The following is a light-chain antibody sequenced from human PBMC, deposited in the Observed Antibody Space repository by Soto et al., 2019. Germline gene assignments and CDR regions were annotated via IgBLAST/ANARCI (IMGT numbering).Light chain of an antibody. V-gene: IGKV3-11*01. CDR3: QHRTHWLA. CDR1: PSVSNS. CDR2: DTS. Sequence: ESVLTQSPATLSLSPGERATLSCRASPSVSNSLAWYQHKPGQAPRLLIYDTSTRATGVPTRFSGSRSGAEFTLTITSLEPEDFAVYYCQHRTHWLAFGGWTKV. J-gene: IGKJ4*01.